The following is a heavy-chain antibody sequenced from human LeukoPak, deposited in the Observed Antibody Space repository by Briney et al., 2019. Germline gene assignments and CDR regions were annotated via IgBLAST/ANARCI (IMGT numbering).Heavy chain of an antibody. CDR2: INPNSGGT. J-gene: IGHJ4*02. V-gene: IGHV1-2*02. CDR1: GYTFTGYY. D-gene: IGHD3-22*01. CDR3: ARNFYFDSSGYYHY. Sequence: ASVKVSCKASGYTFTGYYMHWVRQAPGQGLEWMGWINPNSGGTNYAQKFQGRVTMTRDTSISTAYMELSRLRSDDAAVYYCARNFYFDSSGYYHYWGQGTLVTVSS.